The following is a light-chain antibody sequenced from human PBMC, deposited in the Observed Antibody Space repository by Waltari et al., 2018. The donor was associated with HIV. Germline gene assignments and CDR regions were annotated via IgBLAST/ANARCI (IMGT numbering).Light chain of an antibody. CDR2: DAD. CDR3: TSSMPGGALL. Sequence: QSALTQPASVSGSPGQTITISCSTSTADILNHHSISWFRHPPTVAPHLILLDADIRPSGSPFRFSGSKTDTTASLTISGLQFEDEGDYYCTSSMPGGALLFGGGTKVTVL. V-gene: IGLV2-14*01. CDR1: TADILNHHS. J-gene: IGLJ3*02.